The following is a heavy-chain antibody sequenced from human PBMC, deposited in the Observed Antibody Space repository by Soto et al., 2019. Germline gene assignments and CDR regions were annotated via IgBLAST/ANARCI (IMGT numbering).Heavy chain of an antibody. D-gene: IGHD6-19*01. Sequence: APVKVSCKASGYTFSGFYMHWVRQAPGQGLEWMGWINPNSGGTKSAEKSQGRVTMTRDTSISTAYMELSRLTSDDTAVYYCASAAVTGTAGLDFWGQGTQVTVSS. CDR2: INPNSGGT. CDR3: ASAAVTGTAGLDF. CDR1: GYTFSGFY. J-gene: IGHJ4*02. V-gene: IGHV1-2*02.